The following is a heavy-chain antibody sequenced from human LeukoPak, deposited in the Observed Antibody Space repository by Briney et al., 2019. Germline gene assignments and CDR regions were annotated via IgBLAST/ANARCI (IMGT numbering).Heavy chain of an antibody. J-gene: IGHJ6*02. V-gene: IGHV4-59*08. Sequence: SETLSLTCTVSGGSISSYYWSWIRQPPGKGLEWIGYIYYSGSTYYNPSLKSRVTISVDTSKNQFSLKLSSVTAADTAVYYCARLDWATDYYYYGMDVWGQGTTVTVSS. D-gene: IGHD5-12*01. CDR2: IYYSGST. CDR1: GGSISSYY. CDR3: ARLDWATDYYYYGMDV.